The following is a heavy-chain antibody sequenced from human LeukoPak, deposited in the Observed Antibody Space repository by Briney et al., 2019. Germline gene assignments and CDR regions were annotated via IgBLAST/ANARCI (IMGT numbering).Heavy chain of an antibody. CDR2: IFHGWNT. CDR1: GGSISSTVHY. CDR3: ARQGTDYDSWTGYARAFDI. V-gene: IGHV4-39*01. D-gene: IGHD3-9*01. Sequence: SETLSLTCTVSGGSISSTVHYWGWIRPPPGQELVRIGTIFHGWNTYYSPSLKIRVTISVDTSKNQVSLKLSSVAATDTAVYYCARQGTDYDSWTGYARAFDIWGQGTMVTVSS. J-gene: IGHJ3*02.